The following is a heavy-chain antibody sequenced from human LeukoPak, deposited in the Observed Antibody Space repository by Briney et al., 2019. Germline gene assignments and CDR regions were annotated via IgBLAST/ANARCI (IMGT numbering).Heavy chain of an antibody. CDR1: GFTFSNYW. Sequence: PGGSLRLSCAASGFTFSNYWMNWVRQAPGKGLEWVSNIKRDGSEKYYVDSVKGRLTISRDNAKNLLYLQMNSLRAEDTAVYYCVKTAYGDYGYFDYWGQGTLVTVSS. J-gene: IGHJ4*02. CDR2: IKRDGSEK. D-gene: IGHD4-17*01. CDR3: VKTAYGDYGYFDY. V-gene: IGHV3-7*03.